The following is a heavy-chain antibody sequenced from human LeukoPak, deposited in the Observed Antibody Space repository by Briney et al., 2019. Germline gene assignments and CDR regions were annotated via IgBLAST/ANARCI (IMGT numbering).Heavy chain of an antibody. CDR1: GGSFSGYY. CDR2: INHSGST. D-gene: IGHD3-22*01. Sequence: SKTLSLTCAVYGGSFSGYYWSWIRQPPGKGLEWIGEINHSGSTNYNPSLKSRVTISVDTSKNQFSLKLSSVTAADTAVYYCARGYYDSSGYHDYWGQGTLVTVSS. CDR3: ARGYYDSSGYHDY. V-gene: IGHV4-34*01. J-gene: IGHJ4*02.